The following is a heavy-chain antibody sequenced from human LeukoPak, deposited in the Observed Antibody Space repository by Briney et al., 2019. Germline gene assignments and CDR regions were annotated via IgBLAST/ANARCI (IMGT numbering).Heavy chain of an antibody. J-gene: IGHJ6*02. CDR3: ARDTPGSYYNVLRDYYGTDV. V-gene: IGHV3-11*01. Sequence: GGSLRLSCAASGFICSDHYMSWIRRAPGKGLEWVSYISSSGSTIYYADSVKGRFTISRDNAKNSLYLQMNSLRAEDTAVYYCARDTPGSYYNVLRDYYGTDVWGQGTTVTVSS. CDR2: ISSSGSTI. CDR1: GFICSDHY. D-gene: IGHD3-10*01.